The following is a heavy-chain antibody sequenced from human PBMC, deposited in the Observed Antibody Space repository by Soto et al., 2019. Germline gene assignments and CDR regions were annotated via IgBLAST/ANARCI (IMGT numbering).Heavy chain of an antibody. CDR2: INSNSGGT. J-gene: IGHJ4*02. CDR3: ARGTTVTTPEFHY. CDR1: GYIFTGYY. Sequence: QVQLVQSGAEVKKPGASVKVSCKASGYIFTGYYMHWVRQAPGQGLEWMGWINSNSGGTNSAQKCQGRVTMTRDTSISTAYMELSRLRSDDTAVYYCARGTTVTTPEFHYWGQGTLVTVSS. D-gene: IGHD4-17*01. V-gene: IGHV1-2*02.